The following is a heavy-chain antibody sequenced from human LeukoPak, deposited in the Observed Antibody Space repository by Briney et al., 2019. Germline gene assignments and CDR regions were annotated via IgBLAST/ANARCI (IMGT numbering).Heavy chain of an antibody. V-gene: IGHV3-21*01. Sequence: PGGSLRPSCAASGFTFSSHSMNWVRQAPGKGLECVSSISSSSSYIYYADSVKGRFTISRDNAKNSLFLQMNSLRAEDTAIYYCARQERYCSSISCLDPWGQGTLVTVSS. D-gene: IGHD2-2*01. CDR1: GFTFSSHS. J-gene: IGHJ5*02. CDR2: ISSSSSYI. CDR3: ARQERYCSSISCLDP.